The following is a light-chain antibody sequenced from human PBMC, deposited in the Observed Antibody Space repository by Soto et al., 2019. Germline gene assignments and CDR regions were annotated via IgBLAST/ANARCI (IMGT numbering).Light chain of an antibody. V-gene: IGLV1-44*01. CDR1: SSNIGSNT. CDR2: SNN. Sequence: QSVLTQPPSASGTPGQRVTISCSGSSSNIGSNTVNLYQQLPGTAPKLLIYSNNQRPSGVPDRFSGYKSGTSASLAISGLQSEDEADYYCAAWDDSLNGPVFGGGTQLTVL. J-gene: IGLJ2*01. CDR3: AAWDDSLNGPV.